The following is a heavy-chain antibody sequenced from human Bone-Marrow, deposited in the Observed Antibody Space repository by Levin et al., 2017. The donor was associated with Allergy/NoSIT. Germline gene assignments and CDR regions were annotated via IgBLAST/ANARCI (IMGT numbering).Heavy chain of an antibody. CDR2: ISYDGSNK. D-gene: IGHD3-10*01. Sequence: GESLKISCAASGFTFSSYAMHWVRQAPGKGLEWVAVISYDGSNKYYADSVKGRFTISRDNSKNTLYLQMNSLRAEDTAVYYCARVWPHYYGSGSRQGLRYYYYGMDVWGQGTTVTVSS. CDR1: GFTFSSYA. V-gene: IGHV3-30*04. J-gene: IGHJ6*02. CDR3: ARVWPHYYGSGSRQGLRYYYYGMDV.